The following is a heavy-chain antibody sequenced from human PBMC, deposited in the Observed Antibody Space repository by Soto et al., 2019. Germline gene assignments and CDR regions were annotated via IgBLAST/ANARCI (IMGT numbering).Heavy chain of an antibody. D-gene: IGHD1-1*01. Sequence: QVHLVQSGAEVKKPGSSVKVSCKASGGAFTSYSFHWVRQAPGQGLEWMGGSIPMSGTTNYALKFQGRVTMTADGPTNAAYIELSSLRSEDTAIYYCARDNTGLDYWGQGTLVTVSS. V-gene: IGHV1-69*12. CDR2: SIPMSGTT. J-gene: IGHJ4*02. CDR1: GGAFTSYS. CDR3: ARDNTGLDY.